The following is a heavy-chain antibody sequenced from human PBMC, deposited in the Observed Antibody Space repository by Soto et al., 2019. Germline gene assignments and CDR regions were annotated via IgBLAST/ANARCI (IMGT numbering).Heavy chain of an antibody. CDR3: AKGRLMVYAIHYYYYGMDV. Sequence: GGSLRLSCAASGFTFSSYGMHWVRQAPGKGLEWVAVISYDGSNKYYADSVKGRFTISRDNSKNTLYLQMNSLRAEDTAVYYCAKGRLMVYAIHYYYYGMDVWGQGTTVTVSS. CDR1: GFTFSSYG. CDR2: ISYDGSNK. D-gene: IGHD2-8*01. V-gene: IGHV3-30*18. J-gene: IGHJ6*02.